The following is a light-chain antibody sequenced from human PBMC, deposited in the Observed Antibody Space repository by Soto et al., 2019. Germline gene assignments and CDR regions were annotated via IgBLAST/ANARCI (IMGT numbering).Light chain of an antibody. CDR1: QSLFDSDDGTTY. CDR2: TLS. V-gene: IGKV2-40*01. CDR3: MQRKEFPVT. J-gene: IGKJ4*01. Sequence: DIVMTQTPLSLPVTPGAPASISCRSSQSLFDSDDGTTYLDWYLQKPGQSPQLLIYTLSYRASXXXXXXXXSGSGTDFTLKISRVEAEDVGVYYCMQRKEFPVTFGGGTKVEIK.